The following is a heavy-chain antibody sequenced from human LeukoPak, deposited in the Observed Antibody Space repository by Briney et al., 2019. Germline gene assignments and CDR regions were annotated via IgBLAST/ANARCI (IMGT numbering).Heavy chain of an antibody. Sequence: PGGSLRLSCAASGFTVSSNYMSWVRQAPGKGLEWVSVIYSGGSTYYADSVKGRFTISRDNAKHSLYLQMNSLRAEDTAVYYCARWGVPIYYYYMDVWGKGTTVTVSS. CDR2: IYSGGST. J-gene: IGHJ6*03. CDR1: GFTVSSNY. V-gene: IGHV3-66*01. D-gene: IGHD3-16*01. CDR3: ARWGVPIYYYYMDV.